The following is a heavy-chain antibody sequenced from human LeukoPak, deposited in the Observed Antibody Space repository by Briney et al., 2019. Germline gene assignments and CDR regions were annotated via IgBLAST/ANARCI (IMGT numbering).Heavy chain of an antibody. Sequence: PGGSLRLSCAASGFTFSSYWMHWVRQAPEKGLVWVSRINDDGSRTNYADSVKGRFSISRDNARNTLYLQMNSLRAEDTAVYYCARNGPIDYWGQGTLVTVSS. CDR2: INDDGSRT. V-gene: IGHV3-74*01. D-gene: IGHD2-8*01. CDR1: GFTFSSYW. J-gene: IGHJ4*02. CDR3: ARNGPIDY.